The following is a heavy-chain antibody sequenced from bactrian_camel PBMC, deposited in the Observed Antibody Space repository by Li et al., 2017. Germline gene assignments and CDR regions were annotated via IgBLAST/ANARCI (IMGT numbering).Heavy chain of an antibody. CDR1: GFTTSNYW. CDR2: ISSGGNT. D-gene: IGHD6*01. V-gene: IGHV3S1*01. CDR3: ANGGAVEYGGAWYEPPDNY. J-gene: IGHJ4*01. Sequence: HVQLVESGGGLVQPGGSLRLSCAGSGFTTSNYWIYWVRQAPGRGLEWVSGISSGGNTYYADSVKGRFTISRDNAKNTLYLQLNSLKTSDAAMYYCANGGAVEYGGAWYEPPDNYWGQGTQVTVS.